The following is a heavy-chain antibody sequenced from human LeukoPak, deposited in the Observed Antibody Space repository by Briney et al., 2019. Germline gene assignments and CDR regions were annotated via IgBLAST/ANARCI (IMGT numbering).Heavy chain of an antibody. V-gene: IGHV1-69*05. CDR2: IIPIFGTA. Sequence: GSSVKVSCKASRGTFSSYAISWVRQAPGQGREWMGGIIPIFGTANYAQKFQGRVTITTDESTSTAYMQLSSLRSEDTAVYYCATDFHGGSGAILGAFDIWGQGTMVTVSS. J-gene: IGHJ3*02. CDR1: RGTFSSYA. CDR3: ATDFHGGSGAILGAFDI. D-gene: IGHD2-15*01.